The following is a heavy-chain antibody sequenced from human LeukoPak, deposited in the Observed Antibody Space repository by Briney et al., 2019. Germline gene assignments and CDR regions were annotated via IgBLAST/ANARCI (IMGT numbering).Heavy chain of an antibody. J-gene: IGHJ4*02. D-gene: IGHD3-22*01. CDR2: ISSSSSTI. CDR3: ARVLHKRNYDSSDYYGF. CDR1: GLTFSSYW. V-gene: IGHV3-48*01. Sequence: GGSPRLSCAASGLTFSSYWMSWVRQAPGKGLEWVSYISSSSSTIYYADSVKGRFTISRDNAKNSLYLQLNSLRAEDTAVYYCARVLHKRNYDSSDYYGFWGQGTRVTVSS.